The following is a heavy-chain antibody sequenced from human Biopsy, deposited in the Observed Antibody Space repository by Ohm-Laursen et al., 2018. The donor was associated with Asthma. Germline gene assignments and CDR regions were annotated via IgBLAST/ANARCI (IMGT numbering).Heavy chain of an antibody. CDR3: ARGSSSRLSQWELPVSGGKRAHSYYGMDV. CDR2: THYNGYT. D-gene: IGHD1-26*01. V-gene: IGHV4-34*01. J-gene: IGHJ6*02. Sequence: GTLSLTCPVYGGSFSSNYWSWIRQTPGKGLEWLGDTHYNGYTNYNPPPPSRITLSVDTSKNQFSLRLTSVTAADTAVYYCARGSSSRLSQWELPVSGGKRAHSYYGMDVWGQGTTVTVSS. CDR1: GGSFSSNY.